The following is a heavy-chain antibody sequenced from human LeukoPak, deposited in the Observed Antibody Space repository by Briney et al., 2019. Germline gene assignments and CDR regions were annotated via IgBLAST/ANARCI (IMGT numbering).Heavy chain of an antibody. CDR2: VKQDVNAK. V-gene: IGHV3-7*01. J-gene: IGHJ4*02. Sequence: GGSLRLSCAASKFIFSNYWMSWVRQAPGKGPEWVASVKQDVNAKYYLDSVKGRFTISRDNAKNSLYLQMNSLRVEDTAVYYCARRYYGSGSYDVWGQGTLVTVSS. CDR1: KFIFSNYW. D-gene: IGHD3-10*01. CDR3: ARRYYGSGSYDV.